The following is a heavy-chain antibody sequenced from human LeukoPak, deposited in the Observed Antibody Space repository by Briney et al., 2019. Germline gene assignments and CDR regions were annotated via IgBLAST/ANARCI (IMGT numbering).Heavy chain of an antibody. CDR1: GYTFTSYG. Sequence: ASVTVSCKASGYTFTSYGISWVRQAPGQGLEWMGWISAYNGNTNYAQKLQGRVTMTTDTSTSTAYMELRSLRSEDTAVYYCARDPTSSSVLDFWSQGTLVTVSS. CDR2: ISAYNGNT. D-gene: IGHD6-13*01. J-gene: IGHJ4*02. CDR3: ARDPTSSSVLDF. V-gene: IGHV1-18*01.